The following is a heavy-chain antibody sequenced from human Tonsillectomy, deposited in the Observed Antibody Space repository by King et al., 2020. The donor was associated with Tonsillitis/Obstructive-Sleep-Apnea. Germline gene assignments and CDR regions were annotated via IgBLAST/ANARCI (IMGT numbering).Heavy chain of an antibody. V-gene: IGHV3-48*03. D-gene: IGHD2-2*01. CDR1: GFIFSSYE. Sequence: VQLVESGGGLVQPGGSLRLSCAASGFIFSSYEMNWVRQAPGKGLEWVSYISSRGSTIYYADSVKGRFTISRDNAKNSLYLQMNSLRAEDTAVYYCARDWGYCSSTSCLDDAFNLWGQGTMVTVSS. J-gene: IGHJ3*01. CDR2: ISSRGSTI. CDR3: ARDWGYCSSTSCLDDAFNL.